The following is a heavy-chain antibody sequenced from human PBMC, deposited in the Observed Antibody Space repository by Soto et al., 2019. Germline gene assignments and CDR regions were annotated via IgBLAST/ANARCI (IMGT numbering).Heavy chain of an antibody. CDR2: IAPADSYT. CDR1: GYSFTNYW. CDR3: ARKPLGYSDSSGFFDN. Sequence: PGASLKISCAASGYSFTNYWISWVRQMPGKGLVWMGRIAPADSYTYYSPSFQGHITISVDKSLGTAYLQWSSLKASDTAMYYCARKPLGYSDSSGFFDNVGQGTLVTVSS. D-gene: IGHD3-22*01. V-gene: IGHV5-10-1*01. J-gene: IGHJ4*02.